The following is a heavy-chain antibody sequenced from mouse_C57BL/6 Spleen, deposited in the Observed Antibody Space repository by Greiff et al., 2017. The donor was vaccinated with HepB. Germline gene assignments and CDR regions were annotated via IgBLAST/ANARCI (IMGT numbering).Heavy chain of an antibody. CDR2: INPNNGGT. J-gene: IGHJ3*01. CDR3: AVYDYDVWFAY. V-gene: IGHV1-26*01. Sequence: EVQLQQSGPELVKPGASVKISCKASGYTFTDYYMNWVKQSHGKSLEWIGDINPNNGGTSYNQKFKGKATLTVDKSSSTAYMELRSLTSEDSAVYYCAVYDYDVWFAYWGQGTLVTVSA. D-gene: IGHD2-4*01. CDR1: GYTFTDYY.